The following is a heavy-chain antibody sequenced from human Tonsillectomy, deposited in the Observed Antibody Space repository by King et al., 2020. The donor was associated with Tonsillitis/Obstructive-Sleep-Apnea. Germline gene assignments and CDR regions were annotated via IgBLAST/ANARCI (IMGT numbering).Heavy chain of an antibody. Sequence: QLQESGPGLVKPSETLSLTCNVSGDSIRSSYWSWIRQSPERGLEWIGYFFTRGNTNYNPSLKSRVTISVDTSKNQFSLKLSSVTAADTAVYYCARAAYCGGDCYWYFDVWGRGTLVTVSS. V-gene: IGHV4-59*01. D-gene: IGHD2-21*01. CDR2: FFTRGNT. J-gene: IGHJ2*01. CDR3: ARAAYCGGDCYWYFDV. CDR1: GDSIRSSY.